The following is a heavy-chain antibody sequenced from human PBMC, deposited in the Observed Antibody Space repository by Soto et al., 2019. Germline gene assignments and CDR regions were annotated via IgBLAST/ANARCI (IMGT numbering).Heavy chain of an antibody. CDR3: AKDGDLYSGYSDH. CDR2: LTSGGGI. CDR1: GFILNSYG. Sequence: EVQLLESGGGLVQPGGSLRLSCEASGFILNSYGMSWVRQAPGKGLEWVSTLTSGGGIHYADSVKGRFTISRENSKNTLYLQMNSLRAEDTAVYYCAKDGDLYSGYSDHWGQGTLVTGSS. D-gene: IGHD5-12*01. V-gene: IGHV3-23*01. J-gene: IGHJ4*02.